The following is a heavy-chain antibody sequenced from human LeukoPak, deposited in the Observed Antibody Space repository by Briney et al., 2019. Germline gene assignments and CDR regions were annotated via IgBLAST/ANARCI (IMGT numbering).Heavy chain of an antibody. D-gene: IGHD3-3*01. CDR2: ISYDGSNK. Sequence: GRPLRLSSAAFGFTFSSYAMHWVRQAPGKGLEWVAVISYDGSNKYYADSVKGRFTISRDNSKNTLYLQMNSLRAEDTAVYYCARDSYYDFWSGFRGNFDYWGQGTLVTVSS. CDR1: GFTFSSYA. J-gene: IGHJ4*02. V-gene: IGHV3-30-3*01. CDR3: ARDSYYDFWSGFRGNFDY.